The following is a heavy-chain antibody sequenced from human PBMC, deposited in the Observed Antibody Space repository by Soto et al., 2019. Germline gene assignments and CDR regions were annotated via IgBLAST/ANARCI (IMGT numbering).Heavy chain of an antibody. V-gene: IGHV4-59*01. Sequence: SETLSLTCTVSGGSISSYYWSWIRQPPGKGLEWIGYIYYSGSTNYNPSLKSRVTISVDTSKNQFSLKLSSVTAADTAVYYCARDLSSSWYDNWFDPWGQGTLVTVS. J-gene: IGHJ5*02. CDR3: ARDLSSSWYDNWFDP. CDR1: GGSISSYY. D-gene: IGHD6-13*01. CDR2: IYYSGST.